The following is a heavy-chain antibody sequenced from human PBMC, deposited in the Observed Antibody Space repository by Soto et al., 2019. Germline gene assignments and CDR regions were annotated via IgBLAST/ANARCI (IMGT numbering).Heavy chain of an antibody. Sequence: QVQLQESGPGLVKPSETLSLTCTVSGGSISSYYWSWIRQPPGKGLEWIGYIYYSGSTNYNPSLKSRVTISVDPSKNQFSLKLSSVTAADTAVYYCARNGVGATTRANYYYYGMDVWGQGTTVTVSS. D-gene: IGHD1-26*01. V-gene: IGHV4-59*08. CDR2: IYYSGST. CDR3: ARNGVGATTRANYYYYGMDV. J-gene: IGHJ6*02. CDR1: GGSISSYY.